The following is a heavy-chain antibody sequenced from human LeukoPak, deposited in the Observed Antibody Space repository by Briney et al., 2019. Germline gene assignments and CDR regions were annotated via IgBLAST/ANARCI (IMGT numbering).Heavy chain of an antibody. D-gene: IGHD1-26*01. V-gene: IGHV1-18*01. Sequence: APVKVSCKPSGYTFTNYGIIWVRQAPGQGLEWMGWISAYNANTNYAQRLQGRVTMTTDTSTSTAYMELRSLRSDDTAVYFCARDYYSGSYYGDYWGQGTLVTVSS. J-gene: IGHJ4*02. CDR1: GYTFTNYG. CDR3: ARDYYSGSYYGDY. CDR2: ISAYNANT.